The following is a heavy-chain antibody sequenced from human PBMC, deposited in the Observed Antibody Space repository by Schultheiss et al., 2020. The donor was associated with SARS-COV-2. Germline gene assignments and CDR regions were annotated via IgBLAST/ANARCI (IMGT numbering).Heavy chain of an antibody. J-gene: IGHJ4*02. D-gene: IGHD6-13*01. V-gene: IGHV3-30-3*01. CDR2: ISYDGSNK. Sequence: GGSLRLSCAASGFTFSRYWMHWVRQAPGKGLEWVAVISYDGSNKYYADSVKGRFTISRDNSKNTLYLQMNSLRAEDTAVYYCARVTASGYSSSWPDYWGQGTLVTVSS. CDR3: ARVTASGYSSSWPDY. CDR1: GFTFSRYW.